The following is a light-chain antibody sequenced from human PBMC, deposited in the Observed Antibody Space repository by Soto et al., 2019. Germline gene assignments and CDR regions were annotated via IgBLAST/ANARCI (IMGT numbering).Light chain of an antibody. CDR2: DVS. J-gene: IGLJ1*01. CDR1: SSDVGGYNY. CDR3: TSYTSSNSYV. V-gene: IGLV2-14*03. Sequence: QSALTQPASVSGSPGQSIAISCTGTSSDVGGYNYVSWYQQHPGKAPKLMIYDVSSRPSEVSNRFSGSKSDNTASLTISGLQADDEADYYCTSYTSSNSYVFGTGTKLTVL.